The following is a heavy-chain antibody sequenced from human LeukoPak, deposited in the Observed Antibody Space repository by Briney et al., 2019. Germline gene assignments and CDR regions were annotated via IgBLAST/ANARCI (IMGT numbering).Heavy chain of an antibody. V-gene: IGHV3-7*03. CDR1: GLIFSSYW. Sequence: GGSLRLSCAASGLIFSSYWMSWARQAPGKGLEWVANIKQDGSEEYYVDSVKGRFTISRDNAKNSLYLQMSSLRAEDTAVYFCARGGGLDVWGQGATVTVSS. J-gene: IGHJ6*02. CDR3: ARGGGLDV. CDR2: IKQDGSEE. D-gene: IGHD3-16*01.